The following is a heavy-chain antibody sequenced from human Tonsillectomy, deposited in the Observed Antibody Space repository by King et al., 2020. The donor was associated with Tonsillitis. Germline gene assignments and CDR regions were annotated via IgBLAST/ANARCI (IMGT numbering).Heavy chain of an antibody. V-gene: IGHV3-23*04. CDR2: ISDSAGVT. CDR1: GFTFSSFA. J-gene: IGHJ6*03. Sequence: VQLVESGGGLVQPGGSLRLSCAASGFTFSSFAMTWVRQAPGKGLEWVSSISDSAGVTYYADSVNGRFTISRDNSKTTLYLQVNGLRAEDTAVYYCAKLLRSGYHLYYMDVGGKGTTVTVSS. D-gene: IGHD3-3*01. CDR3: AKLLRSGYHLYYMDV.